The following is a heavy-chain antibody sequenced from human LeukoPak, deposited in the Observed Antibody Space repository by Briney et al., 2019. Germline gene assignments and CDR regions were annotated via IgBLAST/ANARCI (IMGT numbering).Heavy chain of an antibody. D-gene: IGHD3-16*01. CDR3: VRDLGGPAAN. CDR2: IGSSGDP. J-gene: IGHJ4*02. V-gene: IGHV3-13*05. CDR1: GFTFTTYD. Sequence: GGSLRLSCAASGFTFTTYDFHWVRQPTGKGLEWVSSIGSSGDPFYSGSVKGRFTISRDNAKNSLYLQMNSLRAGDTALYYCVRDLGGPAANWGQGTLVTVSS.